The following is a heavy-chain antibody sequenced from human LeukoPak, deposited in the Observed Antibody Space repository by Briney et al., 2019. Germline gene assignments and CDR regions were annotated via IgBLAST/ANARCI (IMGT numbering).Heavy chain of an antibody. J-gene: IGHJ4*02. Sequence: PGGSLRLSCAASGFTFSSYGMHWVRQAPGKGLEWVAVISYDGSNKYYADSVKGRFTISRDNSKNTLYLQMNSLRAEDTAVYYCAKDTYGGNFLDYWGQGTLVTVSS. CDR1: GFTFSSYG. CDR3: AKDTYGGNFLDY. V-gene: IGHV3-30*18. D-gene: IGHD4-23*01. CDR2: ISYDGSNK.